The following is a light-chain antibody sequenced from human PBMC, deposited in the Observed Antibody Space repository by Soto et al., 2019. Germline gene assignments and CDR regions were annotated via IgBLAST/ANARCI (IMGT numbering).Light chain of an antibody. J-gene: IGLJ3*02. Sequence: QSALTQPRSVSGSPGQSVSISCAGTSSDFGGYKYVSWYQQHPGKAPKLMIFDVSERPSRVPDRFSGSKSGNTDSLTISGRWAEDEADYFCCSYVGGWVFGGGTKLP. CDR2: DVS. CDR3: CSYVGGWV. CDR1: SSDFGGYKY. V-gene: IGLV2-11*01.